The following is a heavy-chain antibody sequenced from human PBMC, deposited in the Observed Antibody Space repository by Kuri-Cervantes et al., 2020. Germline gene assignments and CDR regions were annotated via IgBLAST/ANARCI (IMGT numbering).Heavy chain of an antibody. CDR1: GFTFDDYA. Sequence: SLKISCAASGFTFDDYAMHWVRQAPGKGLEWVSGISWNSGSIGYADSVKGRFTISRDNAKNSLYLQMNSLRAEDTALYYCTRLDKGYWGQGTLVTVSS. J-gene: IGHJ4*02. V-gene: IGHV3-9*01. D-gene: IGHD3-22*01. CDR2: ISWNSGSI. CDR3: TRLDKGY.